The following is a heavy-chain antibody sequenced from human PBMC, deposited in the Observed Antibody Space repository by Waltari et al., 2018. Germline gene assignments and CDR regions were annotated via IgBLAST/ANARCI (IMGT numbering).Heavy chain of an antibody. J-gene: IGHJ5*02. CDR2: ISYSGSP. V-gene: IGHV4-39*01. D-gene: IGHD3-9*01. CDR3: ARLSYHIVTGYGWFDP. CDR1: GGSISSESYY. Sequence: QLQLQESGPGLVKPSETLSLTCTVSGGSISSESYYWGWIRQSPGKGLEWIGIISYSGSPSYNPSLKSRVTISVDTSKNQFSLKLSSVTAADTAVYYCARLSYHIVTGYGWFDPWGLGTLVTVSS.